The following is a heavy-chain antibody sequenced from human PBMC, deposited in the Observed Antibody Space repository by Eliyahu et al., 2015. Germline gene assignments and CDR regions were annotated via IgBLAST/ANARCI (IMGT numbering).Heavy chain of an antibody. CDR2: ISGRGEST. J-gene: IGHJ5*02. CDR1: GFSFITYA. V-gene: IGHV3-23*01. D-gene: IGHD1-26*01. Sequence: EVQLLESGGNLVQPGXSLRLSCAASGFSFITYAXTWXRQAPGKGLEWVSGISGRGESTXYADSVKGRFTISRDNSKNMLYLQMNSLRAEDTAVYYCAKSSATVMTGDWFDPWGQGTLVTVSS. CDR3: AKSSATVMTGDWFDP.